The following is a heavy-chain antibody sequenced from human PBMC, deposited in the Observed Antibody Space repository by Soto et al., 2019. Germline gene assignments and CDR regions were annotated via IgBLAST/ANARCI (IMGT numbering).Heavy chain of an antibody. CDR2: ISGSVGST. V-gene: IGHV3-23*01. Sequence: WGSLRLSCAASGFTFSSYAMSWVRQAPGKGLEWVSAISGSVGSTYYADSVKGRLTISRDNSKNTLYLQMNSLRAEDTAVYYCAKEQLGSVATICEYWGKGTLVSVSS. CDR3: AKEQLGSVATICEY. D-gene: IGHD5-12*01. CDR1: GFTFSSYA. J-gene: IGHJ4*02.